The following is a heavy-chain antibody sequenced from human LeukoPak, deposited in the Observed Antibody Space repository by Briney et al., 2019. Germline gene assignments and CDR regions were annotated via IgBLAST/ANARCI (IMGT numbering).Heavy chain of an antibody. V-gene: IGHV3-33*01. CDR3: ARWGGTRQYYFDY. J-gene: IGHJ4*02. Sequence: GGSLGLSCEVSGFIFSDYGFHWVRQAPGKGLEWVAVTRFDGSIKQYADSVKGRFTISRDDSKNTLYLQMNFLKSEDTAVYYCARWGGTRQYYFDYWGQGTLVTVSS. D-gene: IGHD1-1*01. CDR2: TRFDGSIK. CDR1: GFIFSDYG.